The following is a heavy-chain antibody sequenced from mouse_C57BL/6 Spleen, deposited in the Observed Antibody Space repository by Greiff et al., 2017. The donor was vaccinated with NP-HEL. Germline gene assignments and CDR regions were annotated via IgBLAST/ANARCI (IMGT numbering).Heavy chain of an antibody. CDR1: GFTFSSYG. CDR2: ISSGGSYT. CDR3: ARHPGNYDWYFDV. V-gene: IGHV5-6*01. D-gene: IGHD2-1*01. Sequence: DVQLVESGGDLVKPGGSLKLSCAASGFTFSSYGMSWVRQTPDKRLEWVATISSGGSYTYYPDSVKGRFTISRDNAKNTLYLQMSSLKSEDTAMYYCARHPGNYDWYFDVWGTGTTVIVSS. J-gene: IGHJ1*03.